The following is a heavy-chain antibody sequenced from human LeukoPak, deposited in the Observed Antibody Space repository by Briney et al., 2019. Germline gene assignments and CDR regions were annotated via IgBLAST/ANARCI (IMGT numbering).Heavy chain of an antibody. CDR2: ISYDGSNK. Sequence: PGGSLRLSCAASGFTFSSYAMHWVRQAPGKGLEWVAVISYDGSNKYYADSVKGRFTISRDNSKNTLYLQMNSLRDEDTAVYYCARGNCGGDCYAFDYWGQGTLVTVSS. CDR1: GFTFSSYA. V-gene: IGHV3-30-3*01. J-gene: IGHJ4*02. CDR3: ARGNCGGDCYAFDY. D-gene: IGHD2-21*02.